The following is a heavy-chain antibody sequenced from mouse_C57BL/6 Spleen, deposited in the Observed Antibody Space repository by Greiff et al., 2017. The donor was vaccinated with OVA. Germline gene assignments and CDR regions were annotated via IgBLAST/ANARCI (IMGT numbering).Heavy chain of an antibody. Sequence: EVKLVESGGGLVKPGGSLKLSCAASGFTFSDYGMHWVRQAPEKGLEWVAYISSGSSTIYYADTVKGRFTISRDNAKNTLFLQMTSLRSEDTAMYYCAREEGPLLLLAWFAYWGQGTLVTVSA. CDR2: ISSGSSTI. CDR3: AREEGPLLLLAWFAY. J-gene: IGHJ3*01. CDR1: GFTFSDYG. V-gene: IGHV5-17*01. D-gene: IGHD1-1*01.